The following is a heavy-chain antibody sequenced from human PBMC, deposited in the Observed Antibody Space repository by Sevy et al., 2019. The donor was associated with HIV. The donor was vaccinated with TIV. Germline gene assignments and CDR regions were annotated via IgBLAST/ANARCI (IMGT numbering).Heavy chain of an antibody. J-gene: IGHJ3*02. V-gene: IGHV3-21*01. D-gene: IGHD5-12*01. CDR1: GFTFSSYS. CDR2: ISSSSSYI. CDR3: ARTVEMATISAFDI. Sequence: GGSLRLSCAASGFTFSSYSMNWVRQAPGKGLEWVSSISSSSSYIYYADSVKGRFTISRDNAKNSLYLQMNSLRAEGTAVYYCARTVEMATISAFDIWGQGTMVTVSS.